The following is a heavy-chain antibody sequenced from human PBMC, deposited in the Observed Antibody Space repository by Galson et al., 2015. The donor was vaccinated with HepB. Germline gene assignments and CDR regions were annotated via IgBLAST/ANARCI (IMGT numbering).Heavy chain of an antibody. Sequence: QSGAEVKKPGESLKVSCKGSGYTFSNHWIGWVRQMPGKGLEWMGIIYPGDSHSKYSPSIQGLVTISADKPTSTAYLQWSSLKASDTAMYYCATLRGADPLGFDYWGQGTLVTVSS. V-gene: IGHV5-51*01. CDR3: ATLRGADPLGFDY. CDR1: GYTFSNHW. D-gene: IGHD3-16*01. J-gene: IGHJ4*02. CDR2: IYPGDSHS.